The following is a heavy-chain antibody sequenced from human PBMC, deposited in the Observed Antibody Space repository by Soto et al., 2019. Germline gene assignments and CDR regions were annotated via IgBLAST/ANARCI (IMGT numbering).Heavy chain of an antibody. CDR2: ISSSSSYT. J-gene: IGHJ5*02. D-gene: IGHD1-1*01. CDR3: FVPKLEPGATGFDP. V-gene: IGHV3-11*06. Sequence: GGSLRLSCAASGFTFSDYYMSWIRQAPGKGLEWVSYISSSSSYTNYADSVKGRFTISRDNAKNSLYLQMNSLRAEDTAVYYCFVPKLEPGATGFDPWGQGTLVTVSS. CDR1: GFTFSDYY.